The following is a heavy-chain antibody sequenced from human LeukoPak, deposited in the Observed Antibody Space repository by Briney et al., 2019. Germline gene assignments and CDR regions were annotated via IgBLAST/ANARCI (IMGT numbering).Heavy chain of an antibody. CDR2: INHSGST. CDR3: ARGLKSEQQLGGINWFDP. D-gene: IGHD4-11*01. V-gene: IGHV4-34*01. CDR1: GGSFSGYY. J-gene: IGHJ5*02. Sequence: SETLSLTCAVYGGSFSGYYWSWIRQPPGKGLEGIGEINHSGSTNYNPSVKSRVTISVDTSKNQFSLKLSSVTAADTAVYYCARGLKSEQQLGGINWFDPWGQGTLVTVSS.